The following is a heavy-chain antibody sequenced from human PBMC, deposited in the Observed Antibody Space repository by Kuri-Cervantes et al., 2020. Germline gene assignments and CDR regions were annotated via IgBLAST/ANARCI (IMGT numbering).Heavy chain of an antibody. Sequence: SETLSLTCAVSGGSISSSNWWSWVRQPPGKGLEWIGEVYHSGSTNYNPSLKSRVTISVDTSKNQFSLKLSSVTAADTAVYYCARRKGISNYYYYGMDVWGQGTTVTVSS. D-gene: IGHD3-3*01. J-gene: IGHJ6*02. CDR3: ARRKGISNYYYYGMDV. V-gene: IGHV4-4*02. CDR2: VYHSGST. CDR1: GGSISSSNW.